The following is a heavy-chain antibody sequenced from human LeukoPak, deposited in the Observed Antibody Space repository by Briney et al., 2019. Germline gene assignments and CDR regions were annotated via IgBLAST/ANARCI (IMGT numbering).Heavy chain of an antibody. D-gene: IGHD1-26*01. CDR2: IFPSGGEI. CDR1: GFTFSSYA. Sequence: GGSLRLSCAASGFTFSSYAMHWVRQPPGKGLEWVSSIFPSGGEIHYADSVRGRFTISRDNSKSTLSLQMNSLRAEDTAVYYCAKGAKYSGSYPLYFDYWGQGTLVTVSS. J-gene: IGHJ4*02. V-gene: IGHV3-NL1*01. CDR3: AKGAKYSGSYPLYFDY.